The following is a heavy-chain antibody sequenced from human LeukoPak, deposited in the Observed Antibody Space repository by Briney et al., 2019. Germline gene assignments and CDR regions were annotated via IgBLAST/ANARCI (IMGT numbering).Heavy chain of an antibody. J-gene: IGHJ6*03. V-gene: IGHV3-23*01. Sequence: PGGSLRLSCAASGFTFSSYAMSWVRQAPGKGLEWVSAISGSGGSTYYADSVKGRFTISRDNSKNTLYLQMNSLRAEDTAVYYCAKDLCGSTSCIGDYYYYYMDVWGKGTTVTVSS. CDR3: AKDLCGSTSCIGDYYYYYMDV. CDR2: ISGSGGST. D-gene: IGHD2-2*01. CDR1: GFTFSSYA.